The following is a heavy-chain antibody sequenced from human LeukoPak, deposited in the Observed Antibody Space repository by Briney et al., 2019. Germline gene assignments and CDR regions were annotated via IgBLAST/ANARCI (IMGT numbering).Heavy chain of an antibody. CDR3: AKGDDYGANTRLPKYNWFDP. CDR2: IKQDGSEK. V-gene: IGHV3-7*01. Sequence: TGGSLRLSCAASGFTFSSYWMSWVRQAPGKVLEWVANIKQDGSEKYYVDSVKGRFTISRDNSKDMLYLQMNSLRPEDTAVYYCAKGDDYGANTRLPKYNWFDPWGQGTLVTVSS. CDR1: GFTFSSYW. D-gene: IGHD4-23*01. J-gene: IGHJ5*02.